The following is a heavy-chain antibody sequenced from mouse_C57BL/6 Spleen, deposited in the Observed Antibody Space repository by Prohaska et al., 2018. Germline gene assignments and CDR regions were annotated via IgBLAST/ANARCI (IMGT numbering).Heavy chain of an antibody. D-gene: IGHD2-5*01. V-gene: IGHV1-15*01. CDR2: IDPETGGT. CDR3: TRWDSNYVGHFDY. Sequence: QVQLQQSGAELVRPGASVTLSCKASGYTFTDYEMHWVKQTPVHGLEWIGAIDPETGGTAYNQKFKGKAILTADKSSSTAYMELRSLTSEDSAVYYCTRWDSNYVGHFDYWGQGTTLTVSS. CDR1: GYTFTDYE. J-gene: IGHJ2*01.